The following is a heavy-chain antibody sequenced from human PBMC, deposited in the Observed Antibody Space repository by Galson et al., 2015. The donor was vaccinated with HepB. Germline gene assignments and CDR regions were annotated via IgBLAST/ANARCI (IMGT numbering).Heavy chain of an antibody. J-gene: IGHJ4*02. Sequence: SVKVSCKASGYTFTGYYMHWVRQAPGQGLEWMGWINPNSGGTNYAQKFQGRVTMTRDTSISTAYMELSRLRSDDTAVYYCARDQGEQLAPLLHYFDYWGQGTLFTVSS. CDR1: GYTFTGYY. CDR3: ARDQGEQLAPLLHYFDY. V-gene: IGHV1-2*02. D-gene: IGHD6-6*01. CDR2: INPNSGGT.